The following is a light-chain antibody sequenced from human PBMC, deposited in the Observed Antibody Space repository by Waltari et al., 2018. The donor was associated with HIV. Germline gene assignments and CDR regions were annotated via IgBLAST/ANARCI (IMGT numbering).Light chain of an antibody. J-gene: IGLJ2*01. V-gene: IGLV3-25*03. CDR2: SDN. CDR3: QTADSSGDVV. CDR1: ALPKQF. Sequence: SYELTQPPSVSVSPGQTARITCSGDALPKQFAYWYQQKPGQAPVLVIFSDNERPSGIPERFSGSSSGTTVTLTISGVQAEDEADYYCQTADSSGDVVFGGGTKLTVL.